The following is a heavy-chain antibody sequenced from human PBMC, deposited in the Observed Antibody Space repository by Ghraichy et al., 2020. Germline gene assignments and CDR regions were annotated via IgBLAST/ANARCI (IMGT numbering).Heavy chain of an antibody. CDR1: GGSISSGTYY. V-gene: IGHV4-61*02. CDR2: IYTTGST. J-gene: IGHJ6*04. CDR3: ATTARFMDV. Sequence: SETLSLTCTVSGGSISSGTYYWSWIRQPAGKGLEWIGRIYTTGSTNYNPSLKSRVTMSVDTSKNQFSLKLSSVTAADTAVYYCATTARFMDVWGKGTTVTVSS.